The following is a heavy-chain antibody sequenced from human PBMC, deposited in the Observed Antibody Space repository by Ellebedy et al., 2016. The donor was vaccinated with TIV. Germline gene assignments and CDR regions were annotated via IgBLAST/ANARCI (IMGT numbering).Heavy chain of an antibody. CDR3: ARGAPYESSGADY. CDR2: IRWDGDIT. CDR1: GFTFDDHT. V-gene: IGHV3-43*01. J-gene: IGHJ4*02. D-gene: IGHD3-22*01. Sequence: GESLKISCAASGFTFDDHTMHWVRQGPGKGLEWVSLIRWDGDITYYADSVKGRFTISRDNSKNSLYLQMNSLRAEDTAVYYCARGAPYESSGADYWGQGTLVTVSS.